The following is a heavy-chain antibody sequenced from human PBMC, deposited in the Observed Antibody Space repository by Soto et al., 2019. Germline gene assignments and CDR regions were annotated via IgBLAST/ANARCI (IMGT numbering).Heavy chain of an antibody. J-gene: IGHJ6*03. CDR1: GFTLSRYV. D-gene: IGHD3-16*01. Sequence: EVQLLESGGGLVQPGGSLRLSCAASGFTLSRYVMSWVRQAPGKGLEWVSVISGSGGGAFYADSVKGRFTISSENSKNTLYLEMRSLRAEDSAVYYCARPEGDYFYNHMDVWGKGTTVTVSS. CDR3: ARPEGDYFYNHMDV. CDR2: ISGSGGGA. V-gene: IGHV3-23*01.